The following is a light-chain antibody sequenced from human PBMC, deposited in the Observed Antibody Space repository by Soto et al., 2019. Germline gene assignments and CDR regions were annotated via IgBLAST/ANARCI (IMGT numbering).Light chain of an antibody. CDR2: GAS. J-gene: IGKJ1*01. CDR1: ESVSSNF. V-gene: IGKV3-20*01. CDR3: QQYGRSPWT. Sequence: EIVLTQSPGTLSLSPGERATLSCRASESVSSNFLAWYQQRFGQAPRLLIYGASSRASGIPDRFSGSGTGTDFTLTINRLEPEDFAIYFCQQYGRSPWTFGQGTKVKI.